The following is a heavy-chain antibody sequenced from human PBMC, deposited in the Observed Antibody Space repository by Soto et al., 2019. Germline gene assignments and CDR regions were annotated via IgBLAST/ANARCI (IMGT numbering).Heavy chain of an antibody. CDR2: IKMDASEK. J-gene: IGHJ4*01. Sequence: GGSLRLSCAASGFTFGSYWMSCVRQAPGEGLERLATIKMDASEKKYVDSVKGRFTMSRDNAKNSLYLQMDSLRAEDTAVYYYARDWGEGSGASVNHYLDDWGHGTLDTVSS. V-gene: IGHV3-7*01. D-gene: IGHD3-10*01. CDR1: GFTFGSYW. CDR3: ARDWGEGSGASVNHYLDD.